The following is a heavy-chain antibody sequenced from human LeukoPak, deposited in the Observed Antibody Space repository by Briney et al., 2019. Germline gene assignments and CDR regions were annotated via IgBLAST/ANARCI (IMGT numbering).Heavy chain of an antibody. CDR3: ARRITGTTSDSFDY. Sequence: SETLSLTCTVSGVSIYSGTFYWDWIRQSPGKGLEWIGNISYSGSASYNPSLKSRVTISVDTSKNQFSLKLSSVTAADTAVYYCARRITGTTSDSFDYWGQGTLVTVSS. V-gene: IGHV4-39*01. CDR2: ISYSGSA. D-gene: IGHD1-20*01. J-gene: IGHJ4*02. CDR1: GVSIYSGTFY.